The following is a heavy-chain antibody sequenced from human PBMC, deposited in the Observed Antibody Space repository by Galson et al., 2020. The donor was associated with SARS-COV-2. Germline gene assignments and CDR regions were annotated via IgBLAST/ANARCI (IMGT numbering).Heavy chain of an antibody. CDR3: AREENFFLVVTATRMCYFDY. CDR1: VGSFSAYY. Sequence: SATLSLTCADHVGSFSAYYCSWIRQHPGTGLEWIGALNPTGSTNYNPSLTSRVTISVDTSKNHFSLKLSSVTAADTAVYYCAREENFFLVVTATRMCYFDYWGRGTLATVSS. D-gene: IGHD2-21*02. J-gene: IGHJ4*02. CDR2: LNPTGST. V-gene: IGHV4-34*01.